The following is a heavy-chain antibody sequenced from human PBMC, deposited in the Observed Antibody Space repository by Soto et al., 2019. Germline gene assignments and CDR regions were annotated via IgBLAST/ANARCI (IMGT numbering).Heavy chain of an antibody. D-gene: IGHD2-8*01. CDR1: GFTFSTYW. Sequence: PGGSLRLSCAASGFTFSTYWMDWVRQTPGKGLEWVANINQDGSEKNCVDSVKGRFTISRDNAKNSLYLQMSSLTADDSALYYCSRSLNAWGQGTLVTVSS. CDR3: SRSLNA. CDR2: INQDGSEK. V-gene: IGHV3-7*01. J-gene: IGHJ5*02.